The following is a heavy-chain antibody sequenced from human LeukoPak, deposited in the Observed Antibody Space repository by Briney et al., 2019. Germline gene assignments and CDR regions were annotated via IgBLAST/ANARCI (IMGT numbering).Heavy chain of an antibody. CDR3: AELGITMIGGV. V-gene: IGHV3-48*04. CDR2: ISSSGSTI. D-gene: IGHD3-10*02. Sequence: GGSLRLSCAASGFTFSSYSMNWGRQAPGKGLGWVSYISSSGSTIYYADSVKGRFTISRDNAKNSLYLQMNTLRAEDTAVYYCAELGITMIGGVWGKGTTVTISS. J-gene: IGHJ6*04. CDR1: GFTFSSYS.